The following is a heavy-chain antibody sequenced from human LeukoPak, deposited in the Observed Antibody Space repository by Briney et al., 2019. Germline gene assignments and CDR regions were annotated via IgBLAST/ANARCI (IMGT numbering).Heavy chain of an antibody. Sequence: ASVKVSCKTSGYTFTDYYMQWVRQAPGQGLEWMGWINPNSGGTHYPQKFQGRVTMTRDTSISTAYMELSRLRSDDTAVYSCASGGYADYWGQGTLVTVSS. J-gene: IGHJ4*02. V-gene: IGHV1-2*02. CDR3: ASGGYADY. D-gene: IGHD3-16*01. CDR2: INPNSGGT. CDR1: GYTFTDYY.